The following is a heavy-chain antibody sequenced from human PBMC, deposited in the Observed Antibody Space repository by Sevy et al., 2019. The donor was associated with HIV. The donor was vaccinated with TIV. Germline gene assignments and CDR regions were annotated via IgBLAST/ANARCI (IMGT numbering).Heavy chain of an antibody. CDR2: IIPIFGTA. D-gene: IGHD6-6*01. CDR3: ARRLSIAARNYYDYMDV. Sequence: ASVKVSCKASGGTFSSYAISWVRQAPGQGLEWMGGIIPIFGTANYAQKFQGRVTITADKSTSTAYMELSSLRSEDTAVYYCARRLSIAARNYYDYMDVWGKGTTVTVSS. J-gene: IGHJ6*03. CDR1: GGTFSSYA. V-gene: IGHV1-69*06.